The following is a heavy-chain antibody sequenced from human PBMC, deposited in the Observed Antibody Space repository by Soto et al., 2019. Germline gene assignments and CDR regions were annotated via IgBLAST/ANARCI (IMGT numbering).Heavy chain of an antibody. CDR2: MNPNSGNT. Sequence: ASVKVSCKASGYTFTSYDINWVRQATGQGLEWMGWMNPNSGNTGYEQKFQGRVTMTRNTSISTAYMELSSLRSEDTAVYYCASGFLYSSGWYYFDYWGQGTLVTVSS. CDR3: ASGFLYSSGWYYFDY. V-gene: IGHV1-8*01. J-gene: IGHJ4*02. CDR1: GYTFTSYD. D-gene: IGHD6-19*01.